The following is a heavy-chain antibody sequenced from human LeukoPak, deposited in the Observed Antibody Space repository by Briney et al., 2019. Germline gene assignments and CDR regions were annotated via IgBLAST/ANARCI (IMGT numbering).Heavy chain of an antibody. CDR3: ARGEWGTGTTLFDI. CDR1: GGSISSGSYY. V-gene: IGHV4-61*02. CDR2: IYTSGST. D-gene: IGHD1-7*01. J-gene: IGHJ3*02. Sequence: PSETLSLTCTVSGGSISSGSYYWSWIRQPAGKGLEWIGRIYTSGSTNYNPSLKSRVTISVDTSKNQFSLKLSSVTAADTAVYYCARGEWGTGTTLFDIWGQGTMVTVPS.